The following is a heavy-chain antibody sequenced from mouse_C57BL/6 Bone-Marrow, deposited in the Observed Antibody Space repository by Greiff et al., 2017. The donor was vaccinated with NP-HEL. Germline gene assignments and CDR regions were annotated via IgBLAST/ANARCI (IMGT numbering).Heavy chain of an antibody. D-gene: IGHD1-1*01. CDR2: IYPRSGNT. V-gene: IGHV1-81*01. CDR1: GYTFTSYG. J-gene: IGHJ4*01. CDR3: AWYYYGSSHYAMDD. Sequence: QVQLQQSGAELARPGASVKLSCKASGYTFTSYGISWVKQRTGQGLEWIGEIYPRSGNTYYNEKFKGKATLTADKSSSTAYLELRSMTAEDAADYFCAWYYYGSSHYAMDDWGQGTSVTVSS.